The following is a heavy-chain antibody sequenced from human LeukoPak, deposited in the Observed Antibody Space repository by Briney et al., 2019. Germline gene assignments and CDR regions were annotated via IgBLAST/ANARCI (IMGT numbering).Heavy chain of an antibody. CDR1: GDSISSGDYC. CDR2: IYYSGST. CDR3: ARETLRYWFDP. J-gene: IGHJ5*02. Sequence: PSXTXSLTCTVSGDSISSGDYCWSWIRQPPGKGLEWLGYIYYSGSTYYNPSLKSRVTISVDTSKKQFSLKLSSVTAADTAVYYCARETLRYWFDPWGQGTLVTXSS. D-gene: IGHD4-17*01. V-gene: IGHV4-30-4*01.